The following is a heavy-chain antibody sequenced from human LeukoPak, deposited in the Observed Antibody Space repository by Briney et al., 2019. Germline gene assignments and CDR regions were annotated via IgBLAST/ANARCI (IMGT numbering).Heavy chain of an antibody. Sequence: PGGSLRLSCAASGFTFSSHAMSWVRQAPGKGLEWVSAISGSGGSTYYADSVKGRFTISRDNSKNTLYLQMNSLRAEDTAVYYCAKDFPYYDSSGYFDYWGQGTLVTVSS. D-gene: IGHD3-22*01. CDR2: ISGSGGST. V-gene: IGHV3-23*01. J-gene: IGHJ4*02. CDR3: AKDFPYYDSSGYFDY. CDR1: GFTFSSHA.